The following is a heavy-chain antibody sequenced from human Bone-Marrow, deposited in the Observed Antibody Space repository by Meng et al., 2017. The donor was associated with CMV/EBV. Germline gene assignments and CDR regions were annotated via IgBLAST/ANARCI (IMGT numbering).Heavy chain of an antibody. D-gene: IGHD3-3*01. V-gene: IGHV4-61*01. CDR2: IYYSGST. CDR3: ARGRLDFWSGYHNYYYGMDV. J-gene: IGHJ6*02. CDR1: GGSVSSGSYY. Sequence: SETLSLTCTVPGGSVSSGSYYWSWIRQPPGKGLEWIGYIYYSGSTNYNPSLKSRVTISVDTSKNQFSLKLSSVTAADTAVYYCARGRLDFWSGYHNYYYGMDVWGQGTTVTVSS.